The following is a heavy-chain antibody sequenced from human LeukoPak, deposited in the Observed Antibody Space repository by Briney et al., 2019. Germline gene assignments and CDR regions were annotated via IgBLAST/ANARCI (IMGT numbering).Heavy chain of an antibody. V-gene: IGHV4-39*07. J-gene: IGHJ6*03. CDR1: GGSISSSSYY. Sequence: PSETLSLTCTVSGGSISSSSYYWGWIRQPPGKGLEWIGSIYYSGSTYYNPSLKSRVTISVDTSMNQFSLKLSSVTAADTAVYYCARLGLYYYYYMDVWGKGTTVTVSS. D-gene: IGHD3-16*01. CDR3: ARLGLYYYYYMDV. CDR2: IYYSGST.